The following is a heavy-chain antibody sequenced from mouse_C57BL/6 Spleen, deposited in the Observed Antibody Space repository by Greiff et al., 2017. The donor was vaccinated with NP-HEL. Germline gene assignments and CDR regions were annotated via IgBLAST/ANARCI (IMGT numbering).Heavy chain of an antibody. V-gene: IGHV1-4*01. Sequence: QVQLKQSGAELARPGASVNMSCKASGYTFTSYTMHWVKQRPGQGLEWIGYINPSSGYTKYNQKFKDKATLTADKSSSTAYMQLSSLTSEDSAVYYCARRENWDYFDYWGQGTTLTVSS. J-gene: IGHJ2*01. CDR3: ARRENWDYFDY. CDR1: GYTFTSYT. D-gene: IGHD4-1*01. CDR2: INPSSGYT.